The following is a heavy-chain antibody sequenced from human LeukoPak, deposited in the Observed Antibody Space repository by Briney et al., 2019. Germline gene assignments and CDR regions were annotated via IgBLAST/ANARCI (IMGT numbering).Heavy chain of an antibody. Sequence: GGSLRLSCAASGFTLSSFSMNWVRQAPGKGLEWVSYIGRGSDIIHYADSVKGRFTISRDDAKNSLYLQMNSLRDEDTAVYYCARAPRGADSWFDPWGQGTLVTVSS. CDR2: IGRGSDII. CDR3: ARAPRGADSWFDP. J-gene: IGHJ5*02. CDR1: GFTLSSFS. V-gene: IGHV3-48*02. D-gene: IGHD3-10*01.